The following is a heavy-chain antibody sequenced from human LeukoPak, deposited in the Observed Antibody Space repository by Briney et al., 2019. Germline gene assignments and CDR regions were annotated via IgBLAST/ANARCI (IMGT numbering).Heavy chain of an antibody. J-gene: IGHJ4*02. CDR1: GGSFSGYY. CDR3: ARRYYGSGREGKDY. CDR2: IYYSGST. D-gene: IGHD3-10*01. V-gene: IGHV4-34*01. Sequence: SETLSLTCAVYGGSFSGYYWSWIRQPPGKGLEWIGSIYYSGSTYYNPSLKSRVTISVDTSKNQFSLKLSSVTAADTAVYYCARRYYGSGREGKDYWGQGTLVTVSS.